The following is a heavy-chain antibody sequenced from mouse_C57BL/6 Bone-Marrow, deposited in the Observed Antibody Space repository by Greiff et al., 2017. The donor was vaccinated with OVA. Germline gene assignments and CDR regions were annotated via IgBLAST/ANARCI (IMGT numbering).Heavy chain of an antibody. CDR2: IYPRSGNT. CDR1: GYTFTSYG. J-gene: IGHJ4*01. Sequence: QVQLQQSGAELARPGASVKLSCKASGYTFTSYGISWVKQRPGQGLEWIGEIYPRSGNTYYNEKFKGKATLTADKSSSTAYMELRSLTSEDSAVYFCERRTGLYAMDYWGQGTSVTVSS. CDR3: ERRTGLYAMDY. D-gene: IGHD4-1*01. V-gene: IGHV1-81*01.